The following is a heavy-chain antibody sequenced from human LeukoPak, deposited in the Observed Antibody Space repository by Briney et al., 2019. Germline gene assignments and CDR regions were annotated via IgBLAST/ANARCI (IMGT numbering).Heavy chain of an antibody. J-gene: IGHJ3*02. CDR2: IAYDGSYK. CDR3: ASENDAFDI. Sequence: GGSLRLSCAASGFTFEDYGMSWVRQAPGKGLEWVAVIAYDGSYKYYADSVKGRFTISRDNSKSTLYLLMNSLRAEDTAVYYCASENDAFDIWGQGTLVTVSS. CDR1: GFTFEDYG. V-gene: IGHV3-30*03.